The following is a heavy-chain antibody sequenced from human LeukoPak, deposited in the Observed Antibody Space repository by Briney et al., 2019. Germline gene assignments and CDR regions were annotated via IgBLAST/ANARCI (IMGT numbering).Heavy chain of an antibody. D-gene: IGHD6-19*01. CDR3: ARFAVHRRIAVTGQFGLDY. J-gene: IGHJ4*02. CDR1: GYTFASYY. V-gene: IGHV1-46*01. Sequence: ASVKVSCKASGYTFASYYMHWVRQAPGQGLEWMGIINPSGGTTNYAQKFQGRVTMTRDTSTSTVYMELSSLRSEDTAVYYCARFAVHRRIAVTGQFGLDYWGRGTLVTVSS. CDR2: INPSGGTT.